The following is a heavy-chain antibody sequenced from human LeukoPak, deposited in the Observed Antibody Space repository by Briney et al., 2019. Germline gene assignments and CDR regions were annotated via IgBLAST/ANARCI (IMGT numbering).Heavy chain of an antibody. Sequence: SETLSLTCTVSGGSISSYYWSWIRQPPGKGLEWIGYIYYSGNTNYNPSLKSRVTISVDTSKNQFSLKLSSVTAADTAVYYCATEGDCSSTSCYNAFDIWGQGTMVTVSS. V-gene: IGHV4-59*01. D-gene: IGHD2-2*02. CDR1: GGSISSYY. CDR3: ATEGDCSSTSCYNAFDI. CDR2: IYYSGNT. J-gene: IGHJ3*02.